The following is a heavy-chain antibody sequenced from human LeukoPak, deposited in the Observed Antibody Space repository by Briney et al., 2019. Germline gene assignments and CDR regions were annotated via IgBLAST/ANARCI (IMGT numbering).Heavy chain of an antibody. CDR2: INPNSGGT. CDR1: GYTFAGYY. Sequence: GASVKVSCKASGYTFAGYYMHWVRQAPGQGLEWVGWINPNSGGTNYAQRFQGRVTMTRDTSINTAYMELSRLRSDDTAVYYCAREGYYGSGSSWFDPWGQGTLVTVSS. CDR3: AREGYYGSGSSWFDP. D-gene: IGHD3-10*01. J-gene: IGHJ5*02. V-gene: IGHV1-2*02.